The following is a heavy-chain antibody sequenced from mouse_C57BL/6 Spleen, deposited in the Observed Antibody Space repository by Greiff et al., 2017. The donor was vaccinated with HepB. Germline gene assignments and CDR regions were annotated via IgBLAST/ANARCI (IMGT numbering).Heavy chain of an antibody. CDR1: GYTFTSYW. CDR2: IDPSDSYT. D-gene: IGHD1-1*01. Sequence: QVQLQQPGAELVMPGASVKLSCKASGYTFTSYWMHWVKQRPGQGLEWIGEIDPSDSYTNYNQKFKGKSTLTVDKSSSTAYMQLSSLTSEDSAVYYCARWVTTVVGHYYAMDYWGQGTSVTVSS. J-gene: IGHJ4*01. CDR3: ARWVTTVVGHYYAMDY. V-gene: IGHV1-69*01.